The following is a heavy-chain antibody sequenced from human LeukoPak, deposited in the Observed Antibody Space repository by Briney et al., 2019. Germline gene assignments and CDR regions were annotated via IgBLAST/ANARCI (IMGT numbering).Heavy chain of an antibody. Sequence: GRSLRLSCAASGFTFDDYAMHWVRQAPGKGLEWASGISWNSGNIDYADSVKGRFTISRDNAKNSLYLQMNSLRAEDTALYYCAKDQNFDYWGQGALVTVSS. V-gene: IGHV3-9*01. CDR3: AKDQNFDY. CDR1: GFTFDDYA. J-gene: IGHJ4*02. CDR2: ISWNSGNI.